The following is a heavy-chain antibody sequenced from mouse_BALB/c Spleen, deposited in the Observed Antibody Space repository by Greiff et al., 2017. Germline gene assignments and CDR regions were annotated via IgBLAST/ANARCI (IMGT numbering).Heavy chain of an antibody. V-gene: IGHV5-12-2*01. J-gene: IGHJ4*01. Sequence: EVMLVESGGGLVQPGGSLKLSCAASGFTFTSYTMSWVRQTPENRLEWVASISNGGGSTYYPDTVKCRFTISIDNAKNTLYLQMSSLKSEDTAMYYCARRPYYAMDYWGEGTTGTVA. CDR2: ISNGGGST. CDR1: GFTFTSYT. CDR3: ARRPYYAMDY.